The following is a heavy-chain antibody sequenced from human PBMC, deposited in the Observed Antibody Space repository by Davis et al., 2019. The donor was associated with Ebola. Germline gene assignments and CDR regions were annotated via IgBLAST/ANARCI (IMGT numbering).Heavy chain of an antibody. V-gene: IGHV3-23*01. J-gene: IGHJ4*02. Sequence: GESLKISCAVSGFTFSTYAMSWVRQAPGKGLEWVSGISGGGGVTYYADSVKGRFTISRDNSKNTLYLQMNSLRAEDTAVYYCAKGWSSSWTLFDYWGQGTLVTVSS. CDR1: GFTFSTYA. D-gene: IGHD6-13*01. CDR3: AKGWSSSWTLFDY. CDR2: ISGGGGVT.